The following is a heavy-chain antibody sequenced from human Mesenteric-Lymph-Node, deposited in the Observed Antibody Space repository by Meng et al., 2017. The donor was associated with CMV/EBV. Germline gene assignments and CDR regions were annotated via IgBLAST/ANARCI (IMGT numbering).Heavy chain of an antibody. CDR1: GFTVSSNY. Sequence: GESLKISCAASGFTVSSNYMSWVRQAPGKGLEWVSVIYSGGSTYYADSVKGRFTISRDNSKNSLYLQMNSLRTEDTALYYCAKDITPRYCSSTSCYTNYYYGMDVWGQGTTVTVSS. J-gene: IGHJ6*02. V-gene: IGHV3-53*05. CDR2: IYSGGST. D-gene: IGHD2-2*02. CDR3: AKDITPRYCSSTSCYTNYYYGMDV.